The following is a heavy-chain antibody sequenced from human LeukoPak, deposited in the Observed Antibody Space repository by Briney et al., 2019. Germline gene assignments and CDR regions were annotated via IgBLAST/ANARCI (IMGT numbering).Heavy chain of an antibody. CDR3: ATSLLAPDNFDY. J-gene: IGHJ4*02. D-gene: IGHD3-10*01. CDR1: AFIFSGHW. V-gene: IGHV3-7*03. Sequence: GGSLRLSCEGSAFIFSGHWMNWVRQTPGKGLEWVASIKEDGSERQYVDSVKGRFSISRDNTKGSLFLQLNSLRAEDTAVYYCATSLLAPDNFDYWGQGTLVTVSS. CDR2: IKEDGSER.